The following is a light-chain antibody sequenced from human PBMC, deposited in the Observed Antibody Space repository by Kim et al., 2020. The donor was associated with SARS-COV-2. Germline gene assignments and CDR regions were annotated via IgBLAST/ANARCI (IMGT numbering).Light chain of an antibody. CDR1: TGAVTSNYF. Sequence: GGTVHLTCDSSTGAVTSNYFPYWFQQKPGQAPRILIYDTSNKHSWTPARFSGSLLGGKAALTLSGAQPEDEAEYYCLLFYSGGHVVFGGGTQLTVL. CDR2: DTS. J-gene: IGLJ2*01. CDR3: LLFYSGGHVV. V-gene: IGLV7-46*01.